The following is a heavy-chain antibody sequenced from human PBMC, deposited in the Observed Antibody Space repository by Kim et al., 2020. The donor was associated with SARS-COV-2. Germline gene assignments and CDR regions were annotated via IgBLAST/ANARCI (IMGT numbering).Heavy chain of an antibody. V-gene: IGHV4-31*03. J-gene: IGHJ6*01. CDR3: ARATPYYYDPSTYYY. CDR1: NASIISGVYY. Sequence: SETLSLTCTVSNASIISGVYYWSWIRQHPGKGLEWIGYIHYTGTTYYHPSLKSRVTMSVDTSKNHFSLNLNSVTAADTAVYYCARATPYYYDPSTYYY. D-gene: IGHD3-22*01. CDR2: IHYTGTT.